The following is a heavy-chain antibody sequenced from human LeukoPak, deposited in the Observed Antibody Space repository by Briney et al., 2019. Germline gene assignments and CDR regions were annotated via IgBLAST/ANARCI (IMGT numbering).Heavy chain of an antibody. CDR3: ARDFAWGSGGAPIDDNWLDP. CDR2: ISAYNGNT. V-gene: IGHV1-18*01. CDR1: GYTFTSYG. Sequence: ASVKVSCKASGYTFTSYGISWVRQAPGQGLEWMGWISAYNGNTNYAQKLQGRVTMTTDTSTSTAYMELRSLRFDDTVVYYCARDFAWGSGGAPIDDNWLDPWGQGTLVTVSS. D-gene: IGHD7-27*01. J-gene: IGHJ5*02.